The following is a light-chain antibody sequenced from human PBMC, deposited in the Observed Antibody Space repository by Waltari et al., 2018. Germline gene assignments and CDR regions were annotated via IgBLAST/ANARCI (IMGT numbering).Light chain of an antibody. CDR2: AAS. J-gene: IGKJ1*01. V-gene: IGKV1-39*01. CDR1: QSISSY. Sequence: DIQMTQSPSSLSASVGDRVPITCRASQSISSYLTWYQQKPGKAPKLLIYAASSLQSGVPSRFSGSGSGTDFTLTISSLQPEDFATYYCQQSYSTLLRTFGQGTKVEIK. CDR3: QQSYSTLLRT.